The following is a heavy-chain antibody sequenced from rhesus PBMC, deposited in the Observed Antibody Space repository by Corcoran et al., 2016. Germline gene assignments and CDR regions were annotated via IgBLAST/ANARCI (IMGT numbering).Heavy chain of an antibody. D-gene: IGHD4-23*01. CDR2: ISNGVRST. CDR1: GFTFSSYG. Sequence: EVQLVESGGGLVQPGGSLRLSCAASGFTFSSYGMSWVRQAPGKGLEWVSYISNGVRSTYYADSVKGRFTISRDNSKNTLSLQMNSLRAEDTAVYYCAKDSRWTVTTRLDYWGQGVLVTVSS. V-gene: IGHV3S5*01. J-gene: IGHJ4*01. CDR3: AKDSRWTVTTRLDY.